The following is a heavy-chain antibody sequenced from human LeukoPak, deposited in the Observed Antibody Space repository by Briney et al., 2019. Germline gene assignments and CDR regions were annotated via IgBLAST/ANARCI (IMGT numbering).Heavy chain of an antibody. D-gene: IGHD5-18*01. CDR2: IYYSGNT. V-gene: IGHV4-39*01. CDR3: ASPQRGYSYGYAGPFDY. J-gene: IGHJ4*02. CDR1: DGSISSSTY. Sequence: SETLSLTCTVSDGSISSSTYWGWIRQPPRKGLEWIGSIYYSGNTYYNPSLKSRVTISVDTSKNQFSLKLSSVTATDTAVYYCASPQRGYSYGYAGPFDYWGQGTLVTVSS.